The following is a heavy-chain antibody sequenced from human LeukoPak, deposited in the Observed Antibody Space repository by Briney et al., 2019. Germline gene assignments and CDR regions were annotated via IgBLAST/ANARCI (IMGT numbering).Heavy chain of an antibody. Sequence: SETLSLTCTVSGGSISSGNYYWSWIRQPAGKGLEWIGRIYTSGSTNYNPSLKSRVTISVDTSKNQFSLKLSSVTAADTAVYYCARRSSYYDFWSGYYRGYYMDVWGKGTTVTVSS. CDR1: GGSISSGNYY. J-gene: IGHJ6*03. CDR2: IYTSGST. CDR3: ARRSSYYDFWSGYYRGYYMDV. V-gene: IGHV4-61*02. D-gene: IGHD3-3*01.